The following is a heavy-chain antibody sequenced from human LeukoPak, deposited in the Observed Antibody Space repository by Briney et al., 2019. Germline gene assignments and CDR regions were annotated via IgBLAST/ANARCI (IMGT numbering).Heavy chain of an antibody. CDR3: ARGRKRWSSGSREYHFDY. V-gene: IGHV1-8*01. CDR2: MNPNSGNT. Sequence: ASVKVSCKASGYTFTSYDINWVRQATGKGLEWMGWMNPNSGNTGYAQKFQGRVTMTRNTSISTAYMELSSLRSEDTAVYYCARGRKRWSSGSREYHFDYWGQGTLVTVSA. J-gene: IGHJ4*02. D-gene: IGHD3-10*01. CDR1: GYTFTSYD.